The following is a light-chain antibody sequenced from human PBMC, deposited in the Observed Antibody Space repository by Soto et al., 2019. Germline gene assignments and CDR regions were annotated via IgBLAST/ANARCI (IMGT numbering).Light chain of an antibody. V-gene: IGLV1-40*01. CDR3: LSLDRSLRVV. CDR2: GNT. J-gene: IGLJ2*01. Sequence: QSVLTQPPSVSGAPGQRVTISCTGSRSNIGAGYDVHWYQQLPGRAPKLLIDGNTNRPSGVPDRFSGSKSGTSASLAITGLQAEDEADYYCLSLDRSLRVVFGGGTKVTVL. CDR1: RSNIGAGYD.